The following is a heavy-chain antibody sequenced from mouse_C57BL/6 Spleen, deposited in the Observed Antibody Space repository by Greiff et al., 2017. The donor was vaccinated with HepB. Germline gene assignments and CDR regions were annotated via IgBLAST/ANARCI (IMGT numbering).Heavy chain of an antibody. CDR2: INPNNGGT. D-gene: IGHD1-1*01. J-gene: IGHJ2*01. CDR3: ARSRATRDYFDY. V-gene: IGHV1-18*01. CDR1: GYTFTDYN. Sequence: EVQLQQSGPELVKPGASVKIPCKASGYTFTDYNMDWVKQSHGKSLEWIGDINPNNGGTIYNQKFKGKATLTVDKSSSTAYMELRSLTSEDTAVYYCARSRATRDYFDYWGQGTTLTVSS.